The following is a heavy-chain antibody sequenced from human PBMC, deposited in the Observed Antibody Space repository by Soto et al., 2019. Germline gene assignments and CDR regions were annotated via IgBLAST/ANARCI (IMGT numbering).Heavy chain of an antibody. Sequence: PSETLSLTCTVSGCSISSSSYYWGWIRQPPGKGLEWIGYIYYSGSTNYNPSLKSRVTISVDTSKNQFSLKLSSVTAADTAVYYCASRRSGWQPGGWDYYYYGMDVWGQGTTVTVSS. V-gene: IGHV4-61*05. D-gene: IGHD6-19*01. CDR2: IYYSGST. CDR1: GCSISSSSYY. J-gene: IGHJ6*02. CDR3: ASRRSGWQPGGWDYYYYGMDV.